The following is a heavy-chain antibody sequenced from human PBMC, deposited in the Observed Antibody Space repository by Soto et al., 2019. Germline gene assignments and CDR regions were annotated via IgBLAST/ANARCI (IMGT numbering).Heavy chain of an antibody. CDR1: GFTFSSYG. J-gene: IGHJ4*02. Sequence: QVQLVESGGGVVQPGRSLRLSCAASGFTFSSYGMHWVRQAPGKGLEWVAVIWYDGSNKYYADSVKGRFTISRDNSKNTLYLQMNSLRAEDTAVYYCAREDTAMDSLGYWGQGTLVTVSS. CDR3: AREDTAMDSLGY. V-gene: IGHV3-33*01. D-gene: IGHD5-18*01. CDR2: IWYDGSNK.